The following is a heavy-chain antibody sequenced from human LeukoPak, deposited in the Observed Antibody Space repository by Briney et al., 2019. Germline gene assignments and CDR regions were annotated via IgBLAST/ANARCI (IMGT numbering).Heavy chain of an antibody. CDR2: ISSSGSSI. D-gene: IGHD1-1*01. CDR3: AKAQRAGTTYFDY. V-gene: IGHV3-48*03. J-gene: IGHJ4*01. CDR1: GLTFSSYE. Sequence: GGSLTLSCAASGLTFSSYEMNWIRQPPGKGLEWVSYISSSGSSIYYADSVNGRFTISRDNSKNSLYLQMNSLRTEDTALYYCAKAQRAGTTYFDYWGHGTLVTVSS.